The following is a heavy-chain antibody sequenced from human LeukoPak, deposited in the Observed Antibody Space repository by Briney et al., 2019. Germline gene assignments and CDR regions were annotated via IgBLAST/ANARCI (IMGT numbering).Heavy chain of an antibody. CDR1: GYTFTSYY. CDR2: INPSGGST. J-gene: IGHJ6*02. CDR3: ATMAPYYYYGMDV. D-gene: IGHD1-14*01. V-gene: IGHV1-46*01. Sequence: ASVKVSCKASGYTFTSYYMHWVRQAPGQGLEWMGIINPSGGSTSYAQKFQGRVTMTEDTSTDTAYMELSSLRSEDTAVYYCATMAPYYYYGMDVWGQGTTVTVSS.